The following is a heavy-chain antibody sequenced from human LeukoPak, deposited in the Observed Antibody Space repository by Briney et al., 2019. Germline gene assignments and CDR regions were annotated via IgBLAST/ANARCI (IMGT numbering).Heavy chain of an antibody. Sequence: GGSLRLSCAASGFTFSSYGMHWVRQAPGKGLEWVAVISYDGSNKYYADSVKGRFTISRDNSKNTLYLQMNSLGAEDTAVYYCAKEMGATNYFEYWGQGTLVTVSS. V-gene: IGHV3-30*18. J-gene: IGHJ4*02. CDR1: GFTFSSYG. D-gene: IGHD1-26*01. CDR3: AKEMGATNYFEY. CDR2: ISYDGSNK.